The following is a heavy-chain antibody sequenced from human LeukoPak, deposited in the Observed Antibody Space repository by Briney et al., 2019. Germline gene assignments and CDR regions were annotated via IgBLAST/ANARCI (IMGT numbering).Heavy chain of an antibody. D-gene: IGHD3-10*01. CDR1: GFTFSSYS. CDR2: ISSSSSTM. V-gene: IGHV3-48*01. CDR3: AKERDPIGYYGSGSSIPFDY. Sequence: GGSLRLSCAASGFTFSSYSMNWVRQAPGKGLEWVSYISSSSSTMYYADSVKGRFTISRDNAKNSLYLQMNSLRAEDTAVYYCAKERDPIGYYGSGSSIPFDYWGQGTLVTVSS. J-gene: IGHJ4*02.